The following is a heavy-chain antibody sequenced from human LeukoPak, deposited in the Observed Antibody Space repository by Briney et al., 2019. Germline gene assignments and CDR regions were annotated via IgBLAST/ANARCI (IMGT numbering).Heavy chain of an antibody. CDR2: INHSGST. CDR1: GGSFSGYY. J-gene: IGHJ4*02. Sequence: SETLSLTCAVYGGSFSGYYWSWIRQPPGKGLEWIGEINHSGSTNYNPPLKSRVTISVDTSKNQFSLKLSSVTAADTAVYYCARARWLHIDYWGQGTLVTVSS. CDR3: ARARWLHIDY. V-gene: IGHV4-34*01. D-gene: IGHD5-12*01.